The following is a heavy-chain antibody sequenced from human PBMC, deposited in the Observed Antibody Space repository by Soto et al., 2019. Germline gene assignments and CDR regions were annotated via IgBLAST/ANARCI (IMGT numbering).Heavy chain of an antibody. CDR1: GFTFSSYA. V-gene: IGHV3-23*01. CDR2: ISGSGGST. Sequence: EGSLRLSCAASGFTFSSYAMSWVRQAPGKGLEWVSAISGSGGSTYYADSVKGRFTISRDNSKNTLYLQMNSLRAEDTAVYYCAKVGGYSYGVFDYWGQGTLVTVSS. CDR3: AKVGGYSYGVFDY. J-gene: IGHJ4*02. D-gene: IGHD5-18*01.